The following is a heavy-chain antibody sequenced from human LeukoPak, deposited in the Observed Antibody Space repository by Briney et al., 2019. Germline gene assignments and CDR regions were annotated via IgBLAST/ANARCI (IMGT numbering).Heavy chain of an antibody. V-gene: IGHV3-33*01. CDR3: ARDYYDFWSGYYGRVMGYYYYMDV. CDR1: GFTFSSYG. CDR2: IWYDGSNK. J-gene: IGHJ6*03. D-gene: IGHD3-3*01. Sequence: PGRSLRLSCAASGFTFSSYGMHWVRQAPGKGLEWVAVIWYDGSNKYYADSVKGRFTISRDNSKNTLYLQMNSLRAEDTAVYYCARDYYDFWSGYYGRVMGYYYYMDVWGKGTTVTDSS.